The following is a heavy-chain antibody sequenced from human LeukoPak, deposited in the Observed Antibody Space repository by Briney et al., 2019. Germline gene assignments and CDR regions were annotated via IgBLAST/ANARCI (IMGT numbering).Heavy chain of an antibody. CDR3: ARRLRGAFDI. CDR1: GGSVSSGDSY. CDR2: IYYSGST. D-gene: IGHD4-17*01. J-gene: IGHJ3*02. Sequence: PSQTLSLTCTVSGGSVSSGDSYWSWTRQPPGKGLECIGYIYYSGSTYYSPSLKSRVTISGDTSKNQFSLNLSSMTAADTAVYYCARRLRGAFDIWGRGTMVTVSS. V-gene: IGHV4-30-4*01.